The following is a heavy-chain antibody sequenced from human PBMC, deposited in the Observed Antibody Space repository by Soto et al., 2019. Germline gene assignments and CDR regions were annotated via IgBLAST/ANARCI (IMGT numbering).Heavy chain of an antibody. CDR1: GGSLNNYN. Sequence: PSETLSRTCTVSGGSLNNYNWNWIRQSAGTGLEWIGRIYSSGKTYYNPSLKSRVTLSLDMLNNQISLKVTSVTAADTAMYYCARERTYQMFGDDPLDFWGLGTMVTVSS. CDR2: IYSSGKT. J-gene: IGHJ3*01. CDR3: ARERTYQMFGDDPLDF. D-gene: IGHD2-2*01. V-gene: IGHV4-4*07.